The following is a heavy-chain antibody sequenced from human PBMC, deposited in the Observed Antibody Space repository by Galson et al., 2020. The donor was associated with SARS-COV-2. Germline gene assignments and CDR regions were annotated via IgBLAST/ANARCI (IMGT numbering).Heavy chain of an antibody. Sequence: PSETLSLTCTVSGASISSSSNYWGWIRQPPGKGLEWIGSIYHSGTTYYNPSLKSRVTISLDTSKNHFSLNLSSVTAPDTAMYYCARHQEEGYQLLNWFDPWGQGTLVTVSS. D-gene: IGHD2-2*01. J-gene: IGHJ5*02. CDR1: GASISSSSNY. V-gene: IGHV4-39*01. CDR2: IYHSGTT. CDR3: ARHQEEGYQLLNWFDP.